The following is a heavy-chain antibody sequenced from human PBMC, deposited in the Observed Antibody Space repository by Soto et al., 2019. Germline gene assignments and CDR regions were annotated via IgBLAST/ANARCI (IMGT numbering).Heavy chain of an antibody. V-gene: IGHV3-30*18. D-gene: IGHD6-13*01. CDR2: ISYDGSNE. CDR1: GFTFRSYG. J-gene: IGHJ4*02. CDR3: AKDKTSASTFYFDH. Sequence: QVQLVESGGGVVQPGRSLRLSCAASGFTFRSYGMHWVHQAPGKGLEWVAVISYDGSNENYADSVKGRFTISRDNSKNTLYLQVNSLRTEDTAVYYCAKDKTSASTFYFDHWGQGTLLIVSP.